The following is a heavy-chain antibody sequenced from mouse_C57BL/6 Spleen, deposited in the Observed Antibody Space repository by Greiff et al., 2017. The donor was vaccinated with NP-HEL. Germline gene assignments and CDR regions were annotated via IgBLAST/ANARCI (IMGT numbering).Heavy chain of an antibody. J-gene: IGHJ3*01. D-gene: IGHD3-2*02. Sequence: VQLQQSGPELVKPGASVKISCKASGYAFSSSWMNWVKPRPGKGLEWIGRLYPGDGDTNYNGKFKGKATLTADKSSSTAYMQLSSLTSEDSAVYFCAKKGGQRRLGFAYWGQGTLVTVSA. V-gene: IGHV1-82*01. CDR2: LYPGDGDT. CDR1: GYAFSSSW. CDR3: AKKGGQRRLGFAY.